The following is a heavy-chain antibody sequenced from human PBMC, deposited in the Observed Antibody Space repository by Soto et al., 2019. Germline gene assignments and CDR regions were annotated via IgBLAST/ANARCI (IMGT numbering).Heavy chain of an antibody. V-gene: IGHV3-30*18. J-gene: IGHJ4*02. CDR3: AKGRWYNSGWYFDY. CDR1: GFTFSSSG. D-gene: IGHD6-19*01. CDR2: ISSYGSNK. Sequence: GGSLRLSCAASGFTFSSSGMHWVRQAPGKGLEWVAVISSYGSNKYYAVSVKGRFTISRDDSKNTLFLQLNSLRAEDTAVYYCAKGRWYNSGWYFDYWGQGTLVTVSS.